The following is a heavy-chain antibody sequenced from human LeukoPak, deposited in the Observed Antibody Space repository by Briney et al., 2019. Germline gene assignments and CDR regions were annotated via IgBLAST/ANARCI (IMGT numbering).Heavy chain of an antibody. CDR1: GYTFTGYF. Sequence: GASVKVSFKTSGYTFTGYFIHWVRQAPGQGLEWLGWINPNSGVTNYAQKFQGRVTLTRDTSISTAYMELIRLRSDDTAVYYCARDASGYDPWGQGTLVTVSS. CDR3: ARDASGYDP. D-gene: IGHD5-12*01. CDR2: INPNSGVT. V-gene: IGHV1-2*02. J-gene: IGHJ5*02.